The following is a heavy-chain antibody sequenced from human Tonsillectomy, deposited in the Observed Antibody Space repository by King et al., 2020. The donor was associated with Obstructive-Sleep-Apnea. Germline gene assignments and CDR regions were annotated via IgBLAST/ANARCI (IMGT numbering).Heavy chain of an antibody. Sequence: VQLQESGPGLVKPSETLSLTCTVSGASISSYYWSWIRQPPGKGLEWIGYIYYSGSTNYHPSLKSRVTISVDTSKNQFSLKLTSVTAADTAVYYCAGSPYHDILTDYYNRAIDIWGQGTMVTVSS. CDR3: AGSPYHDILTDYYNRAIDI. CDR2: IYYSGST. D-gene: IGHD3-9*01. V-gene: IGHV4-59*08. CDR1: GASISSYY. J-gene: IGHJ3*02.